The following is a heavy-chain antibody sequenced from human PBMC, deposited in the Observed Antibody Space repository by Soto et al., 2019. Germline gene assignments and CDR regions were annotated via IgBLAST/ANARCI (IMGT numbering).Heavy chain of an antibody. J-gene: IGHJ6*02. CDR2: INGNGDDT. CDR1: GFPFSTFA. CDR3: AKDGMIVVVIARYYYYGMDV. D-gene: IGHD3-22*01. Sequence: EVQLLESGGGLVQPGGSLRLSCAASGFPFSTFALSWVRQAPGKGLEWVSAINGNGDDTDYVGAVKGRFTISRDNSKNALWLQMNSLRAEDTAVYYCAKDGMIVVVIARYYYYGMDVWGQGTTVTVSS. V-gene: IGHV3-23*01.